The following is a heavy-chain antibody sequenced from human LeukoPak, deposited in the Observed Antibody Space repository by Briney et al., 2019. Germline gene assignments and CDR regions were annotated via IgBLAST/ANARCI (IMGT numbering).Heavy chain of an antibody. V-gene: IGHV3-23*01. CDR2: ISGSGGST. CDR3: AKGPELGEAGFDY. CDR1: GFTFSSYA. Sequence: GGSLRLSCAASGFTFSSYAMSWVRQAPGKGLEWVSAISGSGGSTYYADSVKGRFTISRDNSKNTLYLQTNSLRAEDTAVYYCAKGPELGEAGFDYWGQGTLVTVSS. J-gene: IGHJ4*02. D-gene: IGHD3-16*01.